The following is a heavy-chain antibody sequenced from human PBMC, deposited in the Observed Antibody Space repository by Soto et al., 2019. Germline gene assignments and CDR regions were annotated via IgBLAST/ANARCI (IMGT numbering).Heavy chain of an antibody. J-gene: IGHJ6*02. D-gene: IGHD2-8*01. CDR1: GFFLSNNC. Sequence: QVQLVESGGGWVKPGESLRLSCIGSGFFLSNNCMTWIRQAPGKGLAWVSYIRASGDYTIYADSLMGRFTISRDNARNSLWIQINSLTAEDTAVYYCARSSGWRQVGVYNYGLDVWGQGTTVIVSS. CDR2: IRASGDYT. V-gene: IGHV3-11*06. CDR3: ARSSGWRQVGVYNYGLDV.